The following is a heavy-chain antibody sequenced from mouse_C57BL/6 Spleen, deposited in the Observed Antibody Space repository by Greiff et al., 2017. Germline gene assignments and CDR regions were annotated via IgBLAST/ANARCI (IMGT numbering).Heavy chain of an antibody. D-gene: IGHD1-1*01. CDR3: ARETVVAPYYAMDY. CDR2: INPSSGYT. V-gene: IGHV1-7*01. Sequence: VQRVEPGAELAKPGASVKLSCKASGYTFTSYWMHWVKQRPGQGLEWIGYINPSSGYTKYNQKFKVKATLTAAKYSSTAYMQLSSLTYEASAVYCWARETVVAPYYAMDYWGQGTSVTVSS. CDR1: GYTFTSYW. J-gene: IGHJ4*01.